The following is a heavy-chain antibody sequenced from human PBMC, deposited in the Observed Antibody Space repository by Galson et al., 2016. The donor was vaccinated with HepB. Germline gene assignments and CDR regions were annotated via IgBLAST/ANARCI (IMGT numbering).Heavy chain of an antibody. Sequence: SETLSLTCIVSGGSITTYNHYLTWIRQPPGKGLEWIGYTYHSGATDYNPSLKGRVHISVDTSKNLFSLSLRSVTAADTAIYYCARAVFDVVILVTAIGGSWFDPWGPGTLVTVSS. CDR2: TYHSGAT. D-gene: IGHD2-21*02. CDR1: GGSITTYNHY. J-gene: IGHJ5*02. CDR3: ARAVFDVVILVTAIGGSWFDP. V-gene: IGHV4-61*03.